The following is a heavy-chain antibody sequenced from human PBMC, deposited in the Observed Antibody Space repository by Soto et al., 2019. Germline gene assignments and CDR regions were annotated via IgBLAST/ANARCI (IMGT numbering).Heavy chain of an antibody. V-gene: IGHV3-30-3*01. Sequence: QVQLVESGGGVVQPGRSRRLSCAAAGFTFSSYAMHWVRQAPGTGLEWVAVISYDGSNKYYADSVKGRFTISRDTSKNTLYLQMISLSAEDAALYYCARPNCRQADAFDIWGQGTMVTVSS. J-gene: IGHJ3*02. CDR1: GFTFSSYA. CDR3: ARPNCRQADAFDI. D-gene: IGHD2-21*01. CDR2: ISYDGSNK.